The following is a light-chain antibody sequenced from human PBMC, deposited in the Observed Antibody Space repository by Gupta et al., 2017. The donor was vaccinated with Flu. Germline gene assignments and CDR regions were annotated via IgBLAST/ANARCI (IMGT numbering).Light chain of an antibody. Sequence: GKRVTLCCRGSESVKSNLVWYQMRPGLAPRLLIYGASRRGTGVPDRFSGSGSGTEFTLTVSSLQSDDLGIYYCQQNHRWPETFGQGTRVQL. V-gene: IGKV3-15*01. CDR1: ESVKSN. CDR3: QQNHRWPET. J-gene: IGKJ1*01. CDR2: GAS.